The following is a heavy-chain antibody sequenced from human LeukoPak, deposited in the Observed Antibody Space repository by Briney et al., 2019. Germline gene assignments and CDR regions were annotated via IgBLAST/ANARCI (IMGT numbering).Heavy chain of an antibody. CDR3: LIAVAGGAFDI. J-gene: IGHJ3*02. D-gene: IGHD6-19*01. V-gene: IGHV4-39*01. CDR2: IYYSGST. CDR1: GGSISSSSYY. Sequence: SETLSLTCTVSGGSISSSSYYWGWIRQPPGKGLEWIGSIYYSGSTYYNPSLKSRVTISVDTSKNQFSLKLSSVTAADTAVYHGLIAVAGGAFDIWGQGTMVTVSS.